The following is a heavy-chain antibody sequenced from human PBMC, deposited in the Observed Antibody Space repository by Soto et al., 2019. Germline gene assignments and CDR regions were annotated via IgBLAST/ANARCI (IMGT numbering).Heavy chain of an antibody. V-gene: IGHV3-23*01. J-gene: IGHJ4*02. D-gene: IGHD2-15*01. CDR2: ISVNGGST. Sequence: GGSLRISGAASGFSFSSCAMGWVRQAPGKGLEWVSSISVNGGSTYYADSVKGRFTISRYNSKNILYLHMISLRAEDTAVYYCAKERNSWYSSGSDYWGQGTLVTVSS. CDR1: GFSFSSCA. CDR3: AKERNSWYSSGSDY.